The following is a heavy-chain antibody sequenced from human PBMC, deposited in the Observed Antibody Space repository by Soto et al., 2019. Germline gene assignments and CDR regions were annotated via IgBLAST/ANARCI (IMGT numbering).Heavy chain of an antibody. D-gene: IGHD3-9*01. Sequence: QVQLQESGPGLVKPSQTLSLTCTVSGGSISSGGYYWSWIRQHPGKGLEWIGYICYSGSTYYNPALKGRITRSVDTSDIQLSRKVSSVTAAYLAVYYCAGAYYDILTGYVRGFDYWGQGTLVTVSS. CDR1: GGSISSGGYY. CDR2: ICYSGST. J-gene: IGHJ4*02. CDR3: AGAYYDILTGYVRGFDY. V-gene: IGHV4-31*03.